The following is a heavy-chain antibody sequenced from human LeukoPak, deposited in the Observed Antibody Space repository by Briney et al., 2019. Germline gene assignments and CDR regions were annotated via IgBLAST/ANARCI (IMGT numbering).Heavy chain of an antibody. CDR3: ARDRGPQPYYYYMDV. CDR2: FSAYNGNT. Sequence: GASVKVSCKASGYTFTSYGISWVRQAPGQGLEWMRWFSAYNGNTNYAQKLQGRVTMTTDTSTSTAYMELRSLRSDDTAVYYCARDRGPQPYYYYMDVWGKGTTVTISS. CDR1: GYTFTSYG. V-gene: IGHV1-18*01. J-gene: IGHJ6*03.